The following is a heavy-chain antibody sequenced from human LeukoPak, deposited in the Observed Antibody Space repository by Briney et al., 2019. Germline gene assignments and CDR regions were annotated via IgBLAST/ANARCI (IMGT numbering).Heavy chain of an antibody. V-gene: IGHV1-2*06. CDR3: ARDLSSTPNWEFDF. CDR2: INSNSGGT. Sequence: GAAVKVSCKASGYTFIHYFIHWVRQAPGQGLEWMGRINSNSGGTEYAQKFQGRVTMTRDTSITTVYMELSSLTSDDTAVYYCARDLSSTPNWEFDFWGQGTLVTVSP. D-gene: IGHD7-27*01. J-gene: IGHJ4*02. CDR1: GYTFIHYF.